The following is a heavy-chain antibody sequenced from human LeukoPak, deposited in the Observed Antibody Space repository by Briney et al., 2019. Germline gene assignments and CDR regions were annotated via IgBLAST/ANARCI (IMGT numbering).Heavy chain of an antibody. Sequence: SETLSLTCTVSGGSVSSGSYYWSWVRQPPGKGLEWIGYIYYSGSTNYNPSLKSRVTISVDTSKNQFSLKLSSVTAADTAVYYCARTRDDYISRWFDPWGQGTLVTVSS. D-gene: IGHD4-4*01. CDR2: IYYSGST. V-gene: IGHV4-61*01. CDR3: ARTRDDYISRWFDP. CDR1: GGSVSSGSYY. J-gene: IGHJ5*02.